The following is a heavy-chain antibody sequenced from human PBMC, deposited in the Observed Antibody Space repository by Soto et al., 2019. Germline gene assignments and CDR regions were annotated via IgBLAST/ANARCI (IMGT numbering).Heavy chain of an antibody. Sequence: QVQLVQSGADVKKVGASVKVSCKASGYTFSTYGISWVRQAPGQGLEWMGWISAYNGNTNYAKKFQGRVTMTTDTSSSTAYMELRSLRSDDTAVYDGLRGYSYVGDAFDIWGQGTMVSVSS. CDR1: GYTFSTYG. J-gene: IGHJ3*02. CDR3: LRGYSYVGDAFDI. CDR2: ISAYNGNT. V-gene: IGHV1-18*01. D-gene: IGHD5-18*01.